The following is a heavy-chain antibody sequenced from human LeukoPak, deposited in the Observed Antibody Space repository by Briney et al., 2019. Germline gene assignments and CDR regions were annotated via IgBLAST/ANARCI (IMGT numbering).Heavy chain of an antibody. D-gene: IGHD2-2*01. V-gene: IGHV4-4*02. J-gene: IGHJ5*02. CDR1: GGSISSSNW. CDR2: IYYSGST. Sequence: SETLSLTCAVSGGSISSSNWWSWVRQPPGKGLEWIGYIYYSGSTNYNPSLKSRVTISVDTSKNQFSLKLSSVTAADTAVYYCAREGESDCSSTSCVNWFDPWGQGTLVTVSS. CDR3: AREGESDCSSTSCVNWFDP.